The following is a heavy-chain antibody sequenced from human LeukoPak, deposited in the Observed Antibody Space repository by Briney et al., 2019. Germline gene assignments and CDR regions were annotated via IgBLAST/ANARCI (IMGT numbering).Heavy chain of an antibody. Sequence: PSETLSPTFAVYGGSFSGYYWGWIPPPPGKGLEWIGEINHSGSTNYNPSLKSRVTISVDTSKNQFSLKLSSVTAADTAVYYCARWTQQLALNTGFDYWGQGTLVTVSS. D-gene: IGHD6-13*01. CDR1: GGSFSGYY. CDR2: INHSGST. V-gene: IGHV4-34*01. CDR3: ARWTQQLALNTGFDY. J-gene: IGHJ4*02.